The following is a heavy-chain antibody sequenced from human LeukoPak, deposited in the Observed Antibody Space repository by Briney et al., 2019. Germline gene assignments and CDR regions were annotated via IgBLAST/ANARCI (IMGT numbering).Heavy chain of an antibody. D-gene: IGHD3-3*01. J-gene: IGHJ5*02. CDR1: GGSISSSSYY. V-gene: IGHV4-39*01. CDR2: IYYSGST. Sequence: KPSETLSLTCTVSGGSISSSSYYWGWIRQPPGKGLEWIGSIYYSGSTYYNPSLKSRVTISVDTSKNQFSLKLSSVTAADTAVYYCARHVRFLEWLLTNWFDPWGQGTLVTVSS. CDR3: ARHVRFLEWLLTNWFDP.